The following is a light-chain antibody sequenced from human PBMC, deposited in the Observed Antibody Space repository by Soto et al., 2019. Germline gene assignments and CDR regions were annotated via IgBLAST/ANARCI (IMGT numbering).Light chain of an antibody. CDR2: WAS. CDR3: QQYCSSPWT. Sequence: DIVMTQSPDSLAVSLGERATINCRSSQSVLYSSSNKNYLAWYQQKPGQPPKLLIYWASTRESGVPDRFSGSGSGTDFTLTISSLQAEDVAVYYCQQYCSSPWTFGQGTKVKIK. J-gene: IGKJ1*01. V-gene: IGKV4-1*01. CDR1: QSVLYSSSNKNY.